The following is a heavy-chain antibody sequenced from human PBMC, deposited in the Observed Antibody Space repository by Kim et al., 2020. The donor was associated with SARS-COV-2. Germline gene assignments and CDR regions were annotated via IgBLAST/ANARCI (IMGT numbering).Heavy chain of an antibody. J-gene: IGHJ4*02. CDR3: AKANLVGASPGD. CDR1: GFTFSNYA. Sequence: GGSLRLSCAASGFTFSNYAMNWVRQAPGKGLEWVSVISATGGSISYADSVKGRFTISRDNSKNTLYLQMNSLRAEDTAVYYCAKANLVGASPGDWGQGTLVTVS. V-gene: IGHV3-23*01. D-gene: IGHD2-15*01. CDR2: ISATGGSI.